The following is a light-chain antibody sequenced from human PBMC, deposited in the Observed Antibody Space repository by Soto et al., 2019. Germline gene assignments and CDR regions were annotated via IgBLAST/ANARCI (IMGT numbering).Light chain of an antibody. V-gene: IGKV3-15*01. CDR3: QQYIYWPWT. CDR2: GAS. J-gene: IGKJ1*01. CDR1: QSVSSY. Sequence: IVLTQSQATLSVSPGERATLSCLASQSVSSYLAWYQQKPGQAPRLLMYGASTRATGIPARFSGSGSGTEFTLTINSLQSEDFAVYYCQQYIYWPWTFGQGTKVDIK.